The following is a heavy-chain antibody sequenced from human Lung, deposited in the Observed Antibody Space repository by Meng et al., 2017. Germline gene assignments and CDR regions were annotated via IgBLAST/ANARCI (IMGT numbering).Heavy chain of an antibody. CDR2: INSDGSGT. CDR1: GLAFSSYW. J-gene: IGHJ4*02. D-gene: IGHD3-10*01. V-gene: IGHV3-74*01. Sequence: GESLKISCAASGLAFSSYWMHWVRQAPGKGLLWVSRINSDGSGTAYADSVKGRFTISRDNAKNTLYLQMNSLRAEDTAVYYCARGGYYGSGSYEYWGQGTLVTVSS. CDR3: ARGGYYGSGSYEY.